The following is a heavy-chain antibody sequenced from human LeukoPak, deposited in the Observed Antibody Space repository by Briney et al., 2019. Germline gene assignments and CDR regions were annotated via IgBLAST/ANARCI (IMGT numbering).Heavy chain of an antibody. CDR3: AREVRAALDY. V-gene: IGHV4-59*01. Sequence: SETLSLICTVSGGSISSYYWSWIRQPPGKGLEWIGYIYYSGSTNYNPSLKSRVTISVDTSKNQFSLKLSSVTAADTAVYYCAREVRAALDYWGQGTLVTVSS. D-gene: IGHD6-13*01. CDR2: IYYSGST. CDR1: GGSISSYY. J-gene: IGHJ4*02.